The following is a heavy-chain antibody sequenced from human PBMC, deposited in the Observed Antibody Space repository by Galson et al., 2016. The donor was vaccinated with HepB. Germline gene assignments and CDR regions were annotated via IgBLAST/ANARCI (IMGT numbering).Heavy chain of an antibody. CDR3: ARLVHGGTFFDS. J-gene: IGHJ4*02. V-gene: IGHV4-59*04. Sequence: ETLSLTCTVSGGSMRNYQWSWVRQPPGKGLEWIGTIYYRGTTYYNPSLKSRLTMDVDTSKSQFSLKLSSVTAADTSVYYCARLVHGGTFFDSWGQGTLVTVSS. CDR2: IYYRGTT. D-gene: IGHD1-14*01. CDR1: GGSMRNYQ.